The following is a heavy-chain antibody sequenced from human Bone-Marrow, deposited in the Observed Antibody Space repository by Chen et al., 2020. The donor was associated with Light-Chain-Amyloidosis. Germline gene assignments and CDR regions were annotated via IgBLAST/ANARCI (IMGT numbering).Heavy chain of an antibody. D-gene: IGHD3-9*01. CDR1: GFAFSSYA. J-gene: IGHJ3*02. V-gene: IGHV3-23*01. CDR2: ISGSGGSR. Sequence: SGFAFSSYAMSWVRQALGKGLEWVSTISGSGGSRYYGDSVKGRLTISRDNSKNALFLQMNSLRAEDTAVYYCAKDISYDDILPGYPADAFDIWGQGTMVTVSS. CDR3: AKDISYDDILPGYPADAFDI.